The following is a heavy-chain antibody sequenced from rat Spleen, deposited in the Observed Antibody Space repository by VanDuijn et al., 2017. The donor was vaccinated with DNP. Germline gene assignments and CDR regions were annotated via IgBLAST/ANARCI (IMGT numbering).Heavy chain of an antibody. J-gene: IGHJ3*01. D-gene: IGHD1-2*01. CDR2: IRSGGST. V-gene: IGHV2-19*01. CDR1: GFSLPDYS. Sequence: QVQLKESGPGLVQPSQTLSLTCTVSGFSLPDYSIHWVRQPPGKGLEWMGRIRSGGSTDYNSALKSRLSISRDTSKSQIFLKMNSLQTEDTAIYFCTHSGQSYYYGSPFAYWGQGTLVTVSS. CDR3: THSGQSYYYGSPFAY.